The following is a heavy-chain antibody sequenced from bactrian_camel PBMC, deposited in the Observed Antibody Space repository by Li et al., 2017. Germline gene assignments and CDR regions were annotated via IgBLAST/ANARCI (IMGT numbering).Heavy chain of an antibody. CDR3: TKDRSYGTRNWAQST. CDR2: IAYDGWVT. CDR1: GFQFSDYP. J-gene: IGHJ4*01. D-gene: IGHD3*01. V-gene: IGHV3S42*01. Sequence: VQLVESGGGSVQAGGSLRLSCAASGFQFSDYPMSWVRQAPGKGLEWVAQIAYDGWVTRYHDSAKGRFTISRDNARNTLYLQMNSLKPEDTAMYYCTKDRSYGTRNWAQSTRGQGTQVTVS.